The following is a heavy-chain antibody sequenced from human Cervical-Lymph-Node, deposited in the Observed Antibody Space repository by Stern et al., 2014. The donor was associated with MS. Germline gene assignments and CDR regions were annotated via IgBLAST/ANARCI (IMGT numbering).Heavy chain of an antibody. CDR2: IIPIFGTA. J-gene: IGHJ6*02. Sequence: QDQLVQSGAEVKKPGSSVKVSCKISGDTFNTYPISWVRQAPGQGLEWMGGIIPIFGTADYAQKFQDRVVITADASTSTAYMELSSLRSDDTAVYYCARASLLVRRFGYYYYGMDVWGQGTTVTVSS. CDR3: ARASLLVRRFGYYYYGMDV. CDR1: GDTFNTYP. V-gene: IGHV1-69*12. D-gene: IGHD3-10*01.